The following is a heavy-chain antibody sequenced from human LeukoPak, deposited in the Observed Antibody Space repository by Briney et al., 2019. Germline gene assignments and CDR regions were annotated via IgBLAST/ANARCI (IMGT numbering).Heavy chain of an antibody. J-gene: IGHJ4*02. D-gene: IGHD6-19*01. CDR1: GFSFGDYP. V-gene: IGHV3-49*04. CDR2: ITSKGYGETV. CDR3: LRALAATVGQWYFDY. Sequence: GRSLRLSCTGSGFSFGDYPMSWVREAPGKGLEWLGFITSKGYGETVEYAASVRGRFTISRDDSNSIAYLQLNNLQTDDTAVYYCLRALAATVGQWYFDYSGQGTLVTVSS.